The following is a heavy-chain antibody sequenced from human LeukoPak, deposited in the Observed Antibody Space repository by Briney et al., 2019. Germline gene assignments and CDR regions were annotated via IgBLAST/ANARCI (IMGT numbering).Heavy chain of an antibody. Sequence: GASVKVSCKASGYTFTSYGISWVRQAPGQGLDGMGWIRAYTGNTNYAQNLQVRVTMTTDTSTSTAYMELRSLRSDDTAVYYCARVPMDSSGYYPNDAFDIWGQGTMVTVSS. CDR3: ARVPMDSSGYYPNDAFDI. V-gene: IGHV1-18*01. CDR1: GYTFTSYG. CDR2: IRAYTGNT. D-gene: IGHD3-22*01. J-gene: IGHJ3*02.